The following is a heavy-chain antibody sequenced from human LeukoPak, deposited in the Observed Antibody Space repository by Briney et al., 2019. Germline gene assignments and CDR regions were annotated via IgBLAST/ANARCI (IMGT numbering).Heavy chain of an antibody. CDR2: INPNSGGT. Sequence: VKVSCKASGYTFTGYYMHWVRQAPGQGLEWMGWINPNSGGTNYAQKFQGRVTMTRDTSISTAYMELSRLRSEDTAVYYCARAPWGSGSYVYWGQGTLVTVSS. CDR3: ARAPWGSGSYVY. V-gene: IGHV1-2*02. J-gene: IGHJ4*02. CDR1: GYTFTGYY. D-gene: IGHD3-10*01.